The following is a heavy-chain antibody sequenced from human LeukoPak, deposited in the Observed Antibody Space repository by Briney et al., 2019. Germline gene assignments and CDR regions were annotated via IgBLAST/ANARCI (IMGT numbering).Heavy chain of an antibody. V-gene: IGHV3-7*03. Sequence: GGCLRLSCAASGFTFSNYWMNWVRQAPGKGLEWGANIKYDGSEEHYVDSVKGRFTFSRDNAKNSLYLQMNGLRAEDTAVYYCARDKTSVTTFGYWGQGTLVTVSS. CDR2: IKYDGSEE. D-gene: IGHD4-17*01. J-gene: IGHJ4*02. CDR3: ARDKTSVTTFGY. CDR1: GFTFSNYW.